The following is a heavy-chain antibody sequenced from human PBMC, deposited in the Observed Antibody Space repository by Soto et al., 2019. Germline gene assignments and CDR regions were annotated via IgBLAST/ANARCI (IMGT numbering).Heavy chain of an antibody. CDR3: ARAEAYSSSWYAMDV. D-gene: IGHD6-13*01. J-gene: IGHJ6*02. CDR2: ISGYNGNT. V-gene: IGHV1-18*01. Sequence: QAQLVQSGAEVKKPGASVRVSCKASGYIFSTFGITWVRQAPGQGLEWVGWISGYNGNTDDGRKLQGRVNMTIDASTSTAYMDSRSLRSDDTAVYYCARAEAYSSSWYAMDVWGQGTTVTVSS. CDR1: GYIFSTFG.